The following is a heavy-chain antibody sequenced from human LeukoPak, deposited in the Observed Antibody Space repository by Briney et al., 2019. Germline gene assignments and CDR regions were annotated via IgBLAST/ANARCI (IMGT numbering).Heavy chain of an antibody. CDR2: ISGSGGST. CDR1: GFTFSTFA. Sequence: GGSLRLSCVASGFTFSTFAMNWVRQAPGKGLEWVSAISGSGGSTYYADSVKGRFTISRDNSKNTLYLQMNSLRAEDTAVYYCAKRSPYYMDVWGKGTTVTVSS. V-gene: IGHV3-23*01. CDR3: AKRSPYYMDV. J-gene: IGHJ6*03.